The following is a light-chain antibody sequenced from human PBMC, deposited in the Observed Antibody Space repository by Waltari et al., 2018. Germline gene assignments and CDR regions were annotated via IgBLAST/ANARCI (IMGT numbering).Light chain of an antibody. Sequence: QSALTQPASVSGSPGQSITISCTGTSSDVGSHNLVHWYQHHPGKTPKLLIYEDTERPSGVSTRFSGSNSGNTASLTISGLQAEDEADYYCCSYAGGTASILLGGGTKLTVL. CDR1: SSDVGSHNL. CDR3: CSYAGGTASIL. J-gene: IGLJ2*01. V-gene: IGLV2-23*01. CDR2: EDT.